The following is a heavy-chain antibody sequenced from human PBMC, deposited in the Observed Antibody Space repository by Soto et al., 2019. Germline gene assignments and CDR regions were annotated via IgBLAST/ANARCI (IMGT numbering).Heavy chain of an antibody. D-gene: IGHD3-10*02. V-gene: IGHV3-11*01. Sequence: QVELVGSGGGLVKPGGSLRLSCAASGLSFSDYYMSWIRQAPGKGLEWIAYITSSSSTIYYADSVKGRFTISRNDAKNSLYLQLHSLSAEDTAVYSCATVFRASNFNSWCQGTLVTVSS. CDR2: ITSSSSTI. J-gene: IGHJ4*02. CDR1: GLSFSDYY. CDR3: ATVFRASNFNS.